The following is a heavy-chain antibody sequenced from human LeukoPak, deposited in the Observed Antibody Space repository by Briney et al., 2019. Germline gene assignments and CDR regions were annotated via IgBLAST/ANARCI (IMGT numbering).Heavy chain of an antibody. CDR3: ARALSLYSGSYYAPDY. CDR2: MNPNSGNT. D-gene: IGHD1-26*01. CDR1: GYTFTSYD. V-gene: IGHV1-8*01. Sequence: ASVKVSFKASGYTFTSYDINWVRQATGQGLEWMGWMNPNSGNTGYAQKFQGRVTMTRNTSISTAYMELSSLRSEDTAVFYCARALSLYSGSYYAPDYWGQGTLVTVSS. J-gene: IGHJ4*02.